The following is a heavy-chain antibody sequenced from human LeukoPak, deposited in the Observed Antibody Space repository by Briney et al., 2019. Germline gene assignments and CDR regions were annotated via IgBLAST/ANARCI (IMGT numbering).Heavy chain of an antibody. CDR1: GFTFSSSG. CDR3: ARAGDTSVYYFDY. D-gene: IGHD5-18*01. V-gene: IGHV3-33*01. CDR2: IWYDGSNK. J-gene: IGHJ4*02. Sequence: QPGRSLRLSCAAFGFTFSSSGMPWVRPAPGKRLEWVAVIWYDGSNKYYADYVKGRFTISRDNSKNTLYLQMSSLRGEDTAVYYCARAGDTSVYYFDYWRQGTLVTVPS.